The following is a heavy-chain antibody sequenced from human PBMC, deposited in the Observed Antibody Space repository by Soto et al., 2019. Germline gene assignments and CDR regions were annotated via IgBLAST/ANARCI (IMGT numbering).Heavy chain of an antibody. Sequence: SETLSLTCTVSGGSISSYYWSWIRQPPGKGLEWIGYIYYSGSTNYNPSLKSRVTISVYPSKNQFSLNLTSETAANTAVYYCASHDYGNDFDYWGQGTLVTVTS. CDR2: IYYSGST. V-gene: IGHV4-59*01. J-gene: IGHJ4*02. CDR3: ASHDYGNDFDY. CDR1: GGSISSYY. D-gene: IGHD4-17*01.